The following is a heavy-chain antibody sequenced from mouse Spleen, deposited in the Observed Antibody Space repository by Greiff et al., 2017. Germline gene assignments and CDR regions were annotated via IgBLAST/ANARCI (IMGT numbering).Heavy chain of an antibody. Sequence: VMLVESGPGLVAPSQSLSITCTVSGFSLTSYAISWVRQPPGKGLEWLGVIWTGGGTNYNSALKSRLSISKDNSKSQVFLKMNSLQTDDTARYYCANYDGYSYYAMDYWGQGTSVTVSS. V-gene: IGHV2-9-1*01. CDR3: ANYDGYSYYAMDY. CDR1: GFSLTSYA. J-gene: IGHJ4*01. D-gene: IGHD2-3*01. CDR2: IWTGGGT.